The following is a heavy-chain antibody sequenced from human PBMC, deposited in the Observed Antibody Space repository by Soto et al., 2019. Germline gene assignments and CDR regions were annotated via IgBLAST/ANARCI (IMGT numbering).Heavy chain of an antibody. V-gene: IGHV1-46*01. CDR2: INPSGGST. CDR3: ASSPYCSGYCYAIDY. CDR1: GYTLTMYY. J-gene: IGHJ4*02. Sequence: ASVKVSCKASGYTLTMYYIHWMRQAPAQGLEWMGIINPSGGSTTYAQKFQGRVTMTRDTSTSTVYMDLSSLTSEDTAVYYCASSPYCSGYCYAIDYWGQGSQVTVSS. D-gene: IGHD2-21*01.